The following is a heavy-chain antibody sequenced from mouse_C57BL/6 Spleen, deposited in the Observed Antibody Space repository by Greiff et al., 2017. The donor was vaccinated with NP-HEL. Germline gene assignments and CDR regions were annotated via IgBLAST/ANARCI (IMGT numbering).Heavy chain of an antibody. J-gene: IGHJ4*01. D-gene: IGHD2-2*01. CDR2: ISNGGGST. CDR1: GFTFSDYY. CDR3: ARHLGMVTTNAMDY. Sequence: EVKVEESGGGLVQPGGSLKLSCAASGFTFSDYYMYWVRQTPEKRLEWVAYISNGGGSTYYPDTVKGRFTISRDNAKNTLYLQMSRLKSEDTAMYYCARHLGMVTTNAMDYWGQGTSVTVSS. V-gene: IGHV5-12*01.